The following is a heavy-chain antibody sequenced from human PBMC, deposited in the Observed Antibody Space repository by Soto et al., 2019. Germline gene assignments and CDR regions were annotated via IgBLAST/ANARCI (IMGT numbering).Heavy chain of an antibody. J-gene: IGHJ4*02. CDR3: TIEPQDYVWDS. CDR2: IRSNTDGGTT. V-gene: IGHV3-15*01. CDR1: GNIFSKAW. D-gene: IGHD4-17*01. Sequence: EVQLVESGGGLVKPGGSLRLSCAASGNIFSKAWMSWVRQAPWKGLEWVGRIRSNTDGGTTDYVASVKGRFTISRDDSKNTLFLQMNSLETEDTAVYYCTIEPQDYVWDSWGQGTLVTVSS.